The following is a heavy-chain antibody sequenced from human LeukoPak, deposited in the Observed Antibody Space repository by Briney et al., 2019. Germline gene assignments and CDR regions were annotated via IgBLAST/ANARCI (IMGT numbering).Heavy chain of an antibody. CDR1: GGSISSYY. V-gene: IGHV4-4*07. Sequence: SETLSLTCTVSGGSISSYYWSWIRQPAGKGLEWIGRIYTSGSTNYNPSLKSRVTMSVDKSKNQFSLKLSSVTAADTAVYYCARGHYDSSLGYYFDYWGQGTLVTASS. D-gene: IGHD3-22*01. J-gene: IGHJ4*02. CDR3: ARGHYDSSLGYYFDY. CDR2: IYTSGST.